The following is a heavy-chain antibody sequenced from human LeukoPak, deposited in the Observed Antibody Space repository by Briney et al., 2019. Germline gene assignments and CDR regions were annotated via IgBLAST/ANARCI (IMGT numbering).Heavy chain of an antibody. J-gene: IGHJ3*02. CDR1: GYTFTGYY. Sequence: ASVKVSCTASGYTFTGYYMHWVRQAPGQGLEWMGWINPNSGGTNYAQKFQGRVTMTRDTSTSTAYMELSRLRSDDTAVYYCASDWGLSQLEYCSNTNCYMGAFDIWGQGTMVTVSS. V-gene: IGHV1-2*02. D-gene: IGHD2-2*02. CDR2: INPNSGGT. CDR3: ASDWGLSQLEYCSNTNCYMGAFDI.